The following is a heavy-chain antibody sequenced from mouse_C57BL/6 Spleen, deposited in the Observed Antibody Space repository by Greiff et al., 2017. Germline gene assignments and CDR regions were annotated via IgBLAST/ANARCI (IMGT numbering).Heavy chain of an antibody. V-gene: IGHV1-80*01. D-gene: IGHD1-1*01. CDR2: IYPGDGDT. Sequence: QVQLQQSGAELVKPGASVKISCKASGYAFSSYWMNWVKQRPGKGLEWIGQIYPGDGDTNYNGKFKGKATLTADKSSSTAYMQLSSLTSEDSAVYFCASITTEGYFDYWGQGTTLTVSS. CDR3: ASITTEGYFDY. CDR1: GYAFSSYW. J-gene: IGHJ2*01.